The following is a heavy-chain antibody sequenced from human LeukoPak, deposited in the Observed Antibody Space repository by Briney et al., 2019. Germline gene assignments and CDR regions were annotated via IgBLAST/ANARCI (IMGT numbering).Heavy chain of an antibody. Sequence: WGSLRRSRAASGFTFSSYAMSWVRQAPGKGLEWFSAINGSDGSTYYADSVKGRFTNYTDNSKNALYLQMNSLRAEDTAVYYCEAARGYCSGGSCFDYWGQGTLVTVSS. V-gene: IGHV3-23*01. J-gene: IGHJ4*02. CDR2: INGSDGST. CDR3: EAARGYCSGGSCFDY. D-gene: IGHD2-15*01. CDR1: GFTFSSYA.